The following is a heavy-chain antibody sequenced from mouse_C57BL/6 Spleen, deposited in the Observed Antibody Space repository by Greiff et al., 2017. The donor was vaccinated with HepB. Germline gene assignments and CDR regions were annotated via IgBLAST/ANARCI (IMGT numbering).Heavy chain of an antibody. CDR1: GFTFSDYY. CDR3: ARPSSGYAAWFAY. D-gene: IGHD3-2*02. CDR2: ISNGGGST. Sequence: EVKVVESGGGLVQPGGSLKLSCAASGFTFSDYYMYWVRQTPEKRLEWVAYISNGGGSTYYPDTVKGRFTISRDNAKNTLYLQMSRLKSEDTAMYYCARPSSGYAAWFAYWGQGTLVTVSA. V-gene: IGHV5-12*01. J-gene: IGHJ3*01.